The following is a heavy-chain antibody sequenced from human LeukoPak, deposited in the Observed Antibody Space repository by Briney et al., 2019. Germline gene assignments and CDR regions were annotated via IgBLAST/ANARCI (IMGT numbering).Heavy chain of an antibody. V-gene: IGHV3-74*01. Sequence: PGGSLRLSCAASGFTFSSYWMHWVRQAPGKGLMWVSRIKTDGSSISYADSVKGRFTISRDNAKNTLYLQMNSLRAEDTAVYYCARLGIFAGTSTDSWGQGTLVTVSS. CDR3: ARLGIFAGTSTDS. J-gene: IGHJ4*02. D-gene: IGHD3-16*01. CDR2: IKTDGSSI. CDR1: GFTFSSYW.